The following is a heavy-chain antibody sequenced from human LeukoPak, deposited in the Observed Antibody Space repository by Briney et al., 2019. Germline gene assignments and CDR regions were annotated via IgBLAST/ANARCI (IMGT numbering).Heavy chain of an antibody. CDR2: IIPIFGTA. CDR3: ARGPSDYCSSTSCYRKNWFDP. J-gene: IGHJ5*02. D-gene: IGHD2-2*02. Sequence: GSSVKVSCKASGGTFSSYAISWVRQAPGQGLEWMGGIIPIFGTAYYAQKFQGRVTITTDEYTSKAYMELSSLRSEDTAVYYCARGPSDYCSSTSCYRKNWFDPWGQGTPVTVSS. CDR1: GGTFSSYA. V-gene: IGHV1-69*05.